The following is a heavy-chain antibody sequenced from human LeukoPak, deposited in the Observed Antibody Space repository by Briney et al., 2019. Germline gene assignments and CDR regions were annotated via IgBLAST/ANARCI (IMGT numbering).Heavy chain of an antibody. J-gene: IGHJ4*02. CDR1: GGTFSSYA. Sequence: SVKVSCKASGGTFSSYAISWVRQAPGQGLEWMGRIIPILGIANYAQKFQGRVTITADKSTSTAYMELSSLRSEDTAVHYCARDEGLYSSRTRPTDYWGQGTLVTVSS. D-gene: IGHD6-19*01. CDR2: IIPILGIA. V-gene: IGHV1-69*04. CDR3: ARDEGLYSSRTRPTDY.